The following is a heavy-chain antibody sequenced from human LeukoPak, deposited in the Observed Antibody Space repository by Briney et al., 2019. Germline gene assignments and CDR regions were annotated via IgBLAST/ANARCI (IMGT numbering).Heavy chain of an antibody. CDR3: ARGTGPAGGREGHFDY. CDR2: INHSGST. Sequence: SETLSLTCAVYGGSFSGYYWSWIRQPPGKGLEWIGEINHSGSTNYNPSLKSRVTISVDTSKNQFSLKLSSVTAADTAVYYCARGTGPAGGREGHFDYWGQGTLVTVSS. D-gene: IGHD6-13*01. CDR1: GGSFSGYY. J-gene: IGHJ4*02. V-gene: IGHV4-34*01.